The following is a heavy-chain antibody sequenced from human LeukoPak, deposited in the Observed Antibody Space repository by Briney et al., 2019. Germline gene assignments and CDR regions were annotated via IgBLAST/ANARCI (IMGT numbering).Heavy chain of an antibody. Sequence: ASVKVSCKASGGTFSSYAISWVRQAPGQRLEWMGRIIPILGIANYAQKFQGRVTITADKSTSTAYMELSSLRSEDTAVYYCARGYFDCLDYWGQGTLVTVSS. CDR1: GGTFSSYA. V-gene: IGHV1-69*04. J-gene: IGHJ4*02. D-gene: IGHD3-9*01. CDR3: ARGYFDCLDY. CDR2: IIPILGIA.